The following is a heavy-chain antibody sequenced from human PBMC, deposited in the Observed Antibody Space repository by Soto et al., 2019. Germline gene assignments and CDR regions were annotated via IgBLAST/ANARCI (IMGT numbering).Heavy chain of an antibody. V-gene: IGHV4-59*01. J-gene: IGHJ3*02. CDR2: IYYSGST. CDR1: GGSLSSYY. CDR3: ARDSWPLGDSCAFDI. Sequence: QVQLQESGPGLVKPSETLSLTCTVSGGSLSSYYWSWLRQPPGKGLEWLGYIYYSGSTNYNPSLKSRVTISVDMSKTQFSLKLSSVTAADTAVYYCARDSWPLGDSCAFDIWGQGTMVTVSS. D-gene: IGHD2-21*01.